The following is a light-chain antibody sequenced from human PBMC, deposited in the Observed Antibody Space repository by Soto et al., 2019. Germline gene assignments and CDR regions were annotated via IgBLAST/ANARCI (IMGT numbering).Light chain of an antibody. J-gene: IGKJ4*01. CDR2: GAS. CDR1: QSVSTN. V-gene: IGKV3-15*01. CDR3: QQYSKWPPLT. Sequence: EIVLTQSPATLSVSPGERATLSCRASQSVSTNLVWYQQKPGQAPRLLILGASTRATGVPARFSGSGSGTEFTLTINSLQSEDSAVYYCQQYSKWPPLTFGGGTKVEIK.